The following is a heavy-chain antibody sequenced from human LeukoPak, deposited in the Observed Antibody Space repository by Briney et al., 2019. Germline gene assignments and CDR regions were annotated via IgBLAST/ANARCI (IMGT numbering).Heavy chain of an antibody. CDR1: GYTFTTYG. Sequence: GAPVKVSCQASGYTFTTYGISWVRQAPGQGLEWMGWISPYNGNTNYPQKLQGRVTMTTDTSTNTAYMELRSLRSDDTAVYYCAREGGYSSGWFQGVAYYFDYWGQGTLVTVSS. CDR2: ISPYNGNT. D-gene: IGHD6-19*01. J-gene: IGHJ4*02. CDR3: AREGGYSSGWFQGVAYYFDY. V-gene: IGHV1-18*04.